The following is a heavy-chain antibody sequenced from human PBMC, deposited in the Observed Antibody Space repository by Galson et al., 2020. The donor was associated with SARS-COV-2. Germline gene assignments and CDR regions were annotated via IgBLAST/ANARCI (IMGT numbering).Heavy chain of an antibody. CDR1: GFTFSNRG. CDR2: ISAGLTYL. V-gene: IGHV3-21*01. Sequence: GGSLRLSCTASGFTFSNRGMNWVRQAPGKGLEWVSFISAGLTYLYYADSVKGRFAISRDNAENSLSLQMNSLRDEDTAVYYCARGDIPIPGTDAFELWGQGTLVTVSS. J-gene: IGHJ3*01. D-gene: IGHD2-2*02. CDR3: ARGDIPIPGTDAFEL.